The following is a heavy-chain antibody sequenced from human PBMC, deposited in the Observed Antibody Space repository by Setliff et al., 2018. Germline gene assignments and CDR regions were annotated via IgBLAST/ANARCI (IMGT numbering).Heavy chain of an antibody. CDR1: GGSFTTYF. CDR3: ARGRMRGSCSGPSCTYDPFDI. V-gene: IGHV4-34*01. J-gene: IGHJ3*02. CDR2: ISHSGST. Sequence: PSETLSLTCAVYGGSFTTYFWSWIRQPPGKGLEWIGEISHSGSTNYNPSLKSRVTMSVDRSKNQFSLNLNSVTAADTAVYYCARGRMRGSCSGPSCTYDPFDIWGQGTPVTVSS. D-gene: IGHD2-2*01.